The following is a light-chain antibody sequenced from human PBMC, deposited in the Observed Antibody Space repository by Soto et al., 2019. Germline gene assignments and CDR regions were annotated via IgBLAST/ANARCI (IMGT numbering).Light chain of an antibody. CDR2: GTS. J-gene: IGKJ5*01. V-gene: IGKV3D-15*01. Sequence: EIVLTQSPGTLSLSPGERATLSCRASQSVSSSYLAWYKQKPGLAPRLLIYGTSTRATGIPARFSGSGSGTEFTLTISSLQSEDFAVYYCQQYNNWPPITFGQGTRLEI. CDR1: QSVSSSY. CDR3: QQYNNWPPIT.